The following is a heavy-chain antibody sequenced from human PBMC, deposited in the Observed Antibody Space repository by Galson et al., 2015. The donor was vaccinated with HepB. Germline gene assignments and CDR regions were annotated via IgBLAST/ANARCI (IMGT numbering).Heavy chain of an antibody. V-gene: IGHV2-5*02. CDR1: GFSLSTSGVG. CDR2: IYWDDDK. D-gene: IGHD6-19*01. Sequence: PALVKPTQTLTLTCTFSGFSLSTSGVGVGWIRQPPGKALEWLALIYWDDDKRYSPSLKSRLTITKDTSKNQVVLTMTNMDPVDTATYYCALSVGSQQWLDDAFDIWGQGTMVTVSS. J-gene: IGHJ3*02. CDR3: ALSVGSQQWLDDAFDI.